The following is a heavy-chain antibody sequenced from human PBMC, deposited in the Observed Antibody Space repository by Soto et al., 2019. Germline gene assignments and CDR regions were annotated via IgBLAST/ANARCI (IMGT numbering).Heavy chain of an antibody. D-gene: IGHD6-13*01. CDR3: ATPTPGIAAAGSVRRPSNFDY. J-gene: IGHJ4*02. Sequence: GGSLRLSCAASGFTFSGYAMSWVRQAPGKGLEWVSGISGSGHTTYYADSVKGRFTISRDNFKNTLYLQMNSLRAEDTAVYYCATPTPGIAAAGSVRRPSNFDYWGQGTLVTVSS. CDR1: GFTFSGYA. V-gene: IGHV3-23*01. CDR2: ISGSGHTT.